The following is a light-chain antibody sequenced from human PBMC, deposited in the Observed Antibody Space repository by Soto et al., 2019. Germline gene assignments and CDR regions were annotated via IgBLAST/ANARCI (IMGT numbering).Light chain of an antibody. CDR3: QQRSNWPRT. V-gene: IGKV3-11*01. CDR2: DAS. Sequence: EIVLTQSPVTLSLSPGERATLSCRASQSVNSYLAWYQQKPGQAPRLLIYDASNRATGIPARFSGSGSGTDFTRTISSLEPEDFAVYYCQQRSNWPRTFGQGTKVDIK. J-gene: IGKJ1*01. CDR1: QSVNSY.